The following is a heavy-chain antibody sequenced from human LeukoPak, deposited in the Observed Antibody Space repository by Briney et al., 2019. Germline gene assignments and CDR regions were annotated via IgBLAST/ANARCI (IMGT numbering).Heavy chain of an antibody. CDR2: IGGSSRSL. J-gene: IGHJ3*02. D-gene: IGHD3-10*01. V-gene: IGHV3-21*01. Sequence: PGGSLRLSCAASGFTFSSYSINWVRRAPGKGLEWVSSIGGSSRSLYYAASVKGRFNIYRDNAKNSLYLQMNSLRAEDTAVYYCAREDSEAFDIWGQGTMVTVSS. CDR1: GFTFSSYS. CDR3: AREDSEAFDI.